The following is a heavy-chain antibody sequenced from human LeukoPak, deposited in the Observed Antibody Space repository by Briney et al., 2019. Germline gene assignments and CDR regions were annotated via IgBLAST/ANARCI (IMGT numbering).Heavy chain of an antibody. CDR1: GGSISSYY. J-gene: IGHJ4*02. Sequence: SETLSLTCTVSGGSISSYYWSWIRQPPGKGLEWIGYIYYSGSTNYNPSLKSRVTISVDTSNNQFSLKLGSVTAADTGVYYCARGPYYDILTGYYVAHDYWGQGTLVTVSS. D-gene: IGHD3-9*01. CDR3: ARGPYYDILTGYYVAHDY. CDR2: IYYSGST. V-gene: IGHV4-59*01.